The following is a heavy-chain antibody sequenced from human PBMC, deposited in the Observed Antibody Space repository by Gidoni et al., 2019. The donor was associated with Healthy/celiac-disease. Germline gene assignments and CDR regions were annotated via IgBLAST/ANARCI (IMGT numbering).Heavy chain of an antibody. CDR3: ARDCGGDCYYFDY. CDR1: GGSFSGYY. D-gene: IGHD2-21*01. V-gene: IGHV4-34*01. Sequence: QVQLQQWGAGLLKPSEPLSPTCAVYGGSFSGYYWSWIRQPPGKGLEWIGEINHSGSTNYNPSLKSRVTISVDTSKNQFSLKLSSVTAADTAVYYCARDCGGDCYYFDYWGQGTLVTVSS. CDR2: INHSGST. J-gene: IGHJ4*02.